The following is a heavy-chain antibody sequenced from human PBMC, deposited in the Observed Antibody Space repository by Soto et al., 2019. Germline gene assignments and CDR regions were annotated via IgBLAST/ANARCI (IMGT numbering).Heavy chain of an antibody. CDR2: IYGDGRI. D-gene: IGHD3-22*01. J-gene: IGHJ6*02. CDR3: ARTRLYDASGYYYYYCGMDV. Sequence: PGGSLRLSCAASGLNFNDNCMSWVRQAPGKGLEWVSVIYGDGRIYYADSVKGRFTVSRDKSKNTFFLQMESLRVDDTAVYYCARTRLYDASGYYYYYCGMDVWGQGAMVTVSS. V-gene: IGHV3-53*01. CDR1: GLNFNDNC.